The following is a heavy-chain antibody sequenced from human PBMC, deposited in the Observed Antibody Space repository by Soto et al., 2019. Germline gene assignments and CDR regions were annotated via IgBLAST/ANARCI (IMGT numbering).Heavy chain of an antibody. Sequence: PXGLLKLSFPGSGFTWWDYSMNWVRQAPGKGLEWVGFIRSKAYGGTPEYATSVKGRFTISRDDSKTIAYLQMNSLKTDDTAVFYCARSLLTGMDVWGQGTTVTVSS. V-gene: IGHV3-49*04. CDR3: ARSLLTGMDV. J-gene: IGHJ6*02. CDR2: IRSKAYGGTP. D-gene: IGHD1-26*01. CDR1: GFTWWDYS.